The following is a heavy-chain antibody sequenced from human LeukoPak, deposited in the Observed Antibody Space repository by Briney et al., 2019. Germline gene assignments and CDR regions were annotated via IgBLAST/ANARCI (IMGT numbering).Heavy chain of an antibody. D-gene: IGHD2-2*01. V-gene: IGHV1-2*02. CDR2: INHNSGGT. CDR1: GYTFTGYY. CDR3: ARTPRYCSSTSCHSSDY. J-gene: IGHJ4*02. Sequence: ASVKVSCKASGYTFTGYYMHWVRQAPGQGLEWMGWINHNSGGTNYAQKFQGRVTMTRDTSISTAYMELSRLRSDDTAVYCCARTPRYCSSTSCHSSDYWGQGTLVTVSS.